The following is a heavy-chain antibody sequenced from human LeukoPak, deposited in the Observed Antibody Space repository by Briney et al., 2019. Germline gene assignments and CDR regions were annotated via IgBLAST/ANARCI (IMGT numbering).Heavy chain of an antibody. CDR2: INPSGST. Sequence: PSETLSLTCAVYGGTFSGHYWSWIRQPPGKGLEWIGEINPSGSTNYNPSLKTRATISVDTSKNQFSLTINPVIAADTAVYYCARDCSSSSCYFDYWSQGTLVTVAS. J-gene: IGHJ4*02. V-gene: IGHV4-34*01. CDR3: ARDCSSSSCYFDY. D-gene: IGHD2-2*01. CDR1: GGTFSGHY.